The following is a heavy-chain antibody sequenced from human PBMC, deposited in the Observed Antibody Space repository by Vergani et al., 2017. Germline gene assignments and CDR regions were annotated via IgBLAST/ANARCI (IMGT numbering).Heavy chain of an antibody. CDR2: IDHTGRP. CDR3: ARVNTEANGHLYYYYYMDV. Sequence: QVQLQQWGGGLLKPSETLSLTCVVNGGSFTSYHWTWIRQSPGEGLEWVGDIDHTGRPDYNPSLKGRLTMSVDKSRNQFSLTLNSVTATDTAIYFCARVNTEANGHLYYYYYMDVWRQGTAVTVS. D-gene: IGHD2-8*01. CDR1: GGSFTSYH. J-gene: IGHJ6*03. V-gene: IGHV4-34*01.